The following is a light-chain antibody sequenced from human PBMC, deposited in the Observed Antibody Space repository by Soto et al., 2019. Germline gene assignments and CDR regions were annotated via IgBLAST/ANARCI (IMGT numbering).Light chain of an antibody. CDR3: QQRHMWPIT. V-gene: IGKV1-5*01. Sequence: DIQMTQSPSTLSASVGDRVTITCRASQSISSWLAWYQQKPGKAPKLLIYDASSLESGVPSRFSGSGSGTEFTLTISSLQPDDFATYYCQQRHMWPITFGQGTRLEIK. CDR1: QSISSW. CDR2: DAS. J-gene: IGKJ5*01.